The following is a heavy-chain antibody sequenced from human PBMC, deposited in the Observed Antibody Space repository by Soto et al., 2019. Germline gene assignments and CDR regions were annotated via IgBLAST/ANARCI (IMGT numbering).Heavy chain of an antibody. CDR1: GYTFTSFG. CDR3: ATAHVLRYFDWPAGGRIFNWFDP. J-gene: IGHJ5*02. CDR2: IGADDGET. Sequence: GASVKVSCKASGYTFTSFGISWVRQAPGQGLEWMGWIGADDGETTYAQKFQGRVTMTEDTSTDTAYMELSSLRSEDTAVYYCATAHVLRYFDWPAGGRIFNWFDPWGQGTLVTVSS. D-gene: IGHD3-9*01. V-gene: IGHV1-18*01.